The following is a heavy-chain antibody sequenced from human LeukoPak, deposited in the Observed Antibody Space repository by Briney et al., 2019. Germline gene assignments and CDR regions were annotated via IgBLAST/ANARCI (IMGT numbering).Heavy chain of an antibody. CDR3: ARDQRWPPDYYYYYMDV. CDR1: GFTFSTHG. J-gene: IGHJ6*03. Sequence: GGSLRLSCAASGFTFSTHGMHWVRQAPGKGLEWVAFIRYDGINKYYADSVKGRFTISRDSFKNTLYLQMNSLRSDDTAVYYCARDQRWPPDYYYYYMDVWGKGTTVTVSS. CDR2: IRYDGINK. D-gene: IGHD2-15*01. V-gene: IGHV3-30*02.